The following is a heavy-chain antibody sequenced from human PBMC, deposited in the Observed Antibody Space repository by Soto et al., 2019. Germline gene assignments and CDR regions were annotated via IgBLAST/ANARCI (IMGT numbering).Heavy chain of an antibody. D-gene: IGHD4-17*01. Sequence: QVQLVQSGAEVKKPGASVKVSCKASGYTFTSYGISWVRQAPGQGLEWMGWISAYNGNTNYAQKLQGRVTMTPDTSTSTAYMELRSVRSDDTAVYYCARDHPDYGERPDYFDYWGQGTLVTVSS. V-gene: IGHV1-18*01. CDR1: GYTFTSYG. CDR3: ARDHPDYGERPDYFDY. CDR2: ISAYNGNT. J-gene: IGHJ4*02.